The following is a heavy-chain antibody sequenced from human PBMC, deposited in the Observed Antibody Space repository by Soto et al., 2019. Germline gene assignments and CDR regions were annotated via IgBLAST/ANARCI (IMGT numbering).Heavy chain of an antibody. CDR1: GGTFSSCA. CDR3: ARERIEDIVGVPAALRVEDWFDP. J-gene: IGHJ5*02. Sequence: SVKVSCKASGGTFSSCAISWVRQAPGQGLEWMGGIIPIIGTANYAQKFQGRVTITADESTSTAYMELSSLRSEDTAVYYCARERIEDIVGVPAALRVEDWFDPWGQGTLVTVSS. CDR2: IIPIIGTA. D-gene: IGHD2-2*01. V-gene: IGHV1-69*13.